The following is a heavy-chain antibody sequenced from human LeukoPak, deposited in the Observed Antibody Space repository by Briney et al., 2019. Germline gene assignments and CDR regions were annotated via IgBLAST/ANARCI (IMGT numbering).Heavy chain of an antibody. V-gene: IGHV4-34*01. D-gene: IGHD3-10*01. CDR3: ARMDYYGSGSPYAFDV. J-gene: IGHJ3*01. Sequence: SETLSLTCAVYGGSFSGYYWSWIRQSPGKGLEWIGEINHSGSTNYNPSLKSRVTISVDTSKNQFSLKLSSVTAADTAVYYCARMDYYGSGSPYAFDVWGQGTMVTVSS. CDR1: GGSFSGYY. CDR2: INHSGST.